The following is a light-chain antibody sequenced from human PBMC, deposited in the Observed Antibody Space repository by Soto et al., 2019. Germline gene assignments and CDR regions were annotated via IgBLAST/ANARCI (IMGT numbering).Light chain of an antibody. CDR2: DVS. V-gene: IGLV2-14*01. Sequence: QSALTQPASVTGYPGQSIAISCTGTSSDVGGYNYVSWYQQHPGKAPKLMIYDVSNRPSGVSNRFSGSKSGNTASLTISGLQAEDEADYYCSSYTSSSTLLYVFGPGTKVTVL. CDR1: SSDVGGYNY. J-gene: IGLJ1*01. CDR3: SSYTSSSTLLYV.